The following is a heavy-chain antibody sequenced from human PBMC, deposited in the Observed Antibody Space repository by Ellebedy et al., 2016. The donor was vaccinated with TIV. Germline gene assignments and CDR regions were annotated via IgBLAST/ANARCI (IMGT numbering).Heavy chain of an antibody. Sequence: MPSETLSLTCTVSGPSVSGASIGRARYYWSSFRHHPAKGLEWVVNIYYSGSTSYNASLKSRLVLSVDTSKNQFSLRLTSVTAADTAIYYCARTHGNNWFDPWGQGTLVTVSS. CDR2: IYYSGST. CDR3: ARTHGNNWFDP. D-gene: IGHD4-17*01. CDR1: GASIGRARYY. V-gene: IGHV4-31*03. J-gene: IGHJ5*02.